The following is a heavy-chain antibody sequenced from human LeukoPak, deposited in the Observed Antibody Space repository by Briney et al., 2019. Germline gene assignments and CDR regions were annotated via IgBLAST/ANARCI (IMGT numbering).Heavy chain of an antibody. CDR2: IYSGGST. CDR3: AREWSRGYDILSFPFDP. V-gene: IGHV3-53*05. J-gene: IGHJ5*02. Sequence: PGGSLRLSCEASGFIVSSSYMSWVRQAPGKGLEWVSVIYSGGSTYYADSVKGRFTISRDNAKNTLYLQMNSLRSEDTAVYYCAREWSRGYDILSFPFDPWGQGTLVTVSS. D-gene: IGHD3-9*01. CDR1: GFIVSSSY.